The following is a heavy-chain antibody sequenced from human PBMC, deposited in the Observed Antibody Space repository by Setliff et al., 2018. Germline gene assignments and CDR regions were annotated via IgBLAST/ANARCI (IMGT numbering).Heavy chain of an antibody. D-gene: IGHD6-19*01. Sequence: SLRLSCAASGFTFSSYAMHWVRQAPGKGLEWVAVISYDGSNKYYADSVKGRFTISRDNSKNMVYLQMSSLRAEDTGVYYCAKDSARGWYGALDSWGQGAPVTVSS. J-gene: IGHJ4*02. CDR1: GFTFSSYA. CDR3: AKDSARGWYGALDS. V-gene: IGHV3-30*04. CDR2: ISYDGSNK.